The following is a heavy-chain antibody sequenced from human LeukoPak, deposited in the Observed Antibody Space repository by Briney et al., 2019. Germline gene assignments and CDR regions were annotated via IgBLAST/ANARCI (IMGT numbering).Heavy chain of an antibody. CDR1: GFTFSSYG. CDR3: AKRSTMMAFDI. D-gene: IGHD6-13*01. J-gene: IGHJ3*02. Sequence: GGSLRLSCAASGFTFSSYGMHWVRQAPGKGLEWVAVIWYDGSNKYYADSVKGRFTISRDNSKNTLYLQMNSLRDEDTALYYCAKRSTMMAFDIWGQGTMVTVSS. V-gene: IGHV3-30*02. CDR2: IWYDGSNK.